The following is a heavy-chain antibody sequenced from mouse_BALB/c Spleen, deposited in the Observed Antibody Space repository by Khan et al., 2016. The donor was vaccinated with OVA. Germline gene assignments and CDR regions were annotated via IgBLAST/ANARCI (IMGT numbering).Heavy chain of an antibody. J-gene: IGHJ2*01. CDR2: ISYSGST. V-gene: IGHV3-2*02. CDR3: ARTARIKY. CDR1: GYSITSGYG. D-gene: IGHD1-2*01. Sequence: VQLKESGPGLVKPSQSLSLTCTVTGYSITSGYGWNWIRQFPGNKLEWMGYISYSGSTNYNPSLKSRISITRDTSKNQFFLQSTSASTEDTATYYCARTARIKYRGQGTTLTVSS.